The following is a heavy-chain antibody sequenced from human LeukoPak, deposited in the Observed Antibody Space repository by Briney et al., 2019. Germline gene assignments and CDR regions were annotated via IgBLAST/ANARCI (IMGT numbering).Heavy chain of an antibody. D-gene: IGHD2-15*01. CDR3: ARRVDEAFDI. CDR2: IYHSGST. Sequence: SETLSLTCAVSGYSISSGYYWGWIRQPPGKGLEWIGSIYHSGSTYYNPSLKSRVTIPVDTSKNQFSLKLSSVTAADTAVYYCARRVDEAFDIWGQGTMVTVSS. V-gene: IGHV4-38-2*01. J-gene: IGHJ3*02. CDR1: GYSISSGYY.